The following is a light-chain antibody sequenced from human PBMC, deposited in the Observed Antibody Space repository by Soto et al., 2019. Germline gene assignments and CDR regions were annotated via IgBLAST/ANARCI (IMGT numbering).Light chain of an antibody. CDR3: QVWDSSSVV. CDR1: NIGSKS. CDR2: DDS. V-gene: IGLV3-21*02. Sequence: SSELTQPPSVSVAPGQTARITCGGNNIGSKSVHWYQQKPCQAPVLVVYDDSDRPSGIPERFSGSNSGNTATLTISRVEAGDEADYYCQVWDSSSVVFGGGTKLTVL. J-gene: IGLJ2*01.